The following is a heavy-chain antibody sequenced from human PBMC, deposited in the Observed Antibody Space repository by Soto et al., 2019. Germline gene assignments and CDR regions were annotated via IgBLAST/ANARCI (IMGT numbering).Heavy chain of an antibody. CDR3: VRVADVFGYNGKYVLFEV. CDR1: GGTMRSFA. J-gene: IGHJ4*02. CDR2: IIPAFATP. Sequence: QVQLVQSGAEVKNPGSSVNVSCKTVGGTMRSFAFSWVRQAPGQGLEWMGGIIPAFATPNHAQKFQDVVTLSADESTSTVYMELRRLRSEDSALYFCVRVADVFGYNGKYVLFEVWGQGTQITVSS. D-gene: IGHD1-26*01. V-gene: IGHV1-69*01.